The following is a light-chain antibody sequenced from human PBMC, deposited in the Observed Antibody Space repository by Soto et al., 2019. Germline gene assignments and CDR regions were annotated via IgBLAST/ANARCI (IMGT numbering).Light chain of an antibody. J-gene: IGKJ5*01. CDR3: QQYNNWPS. CDR2: GAS. CDR1: QSVSSD. Sequence: EILLTQSPATLSLSPGERATLSCRASQSVSSDFLAWYQRKPGQAPRLLIYGASTRATGIPDRLSGSGSGTEFTLTIRSLTSEDFAVYFCQQYNNWPSFGQGTRLEIK. V-gene: IGKV3D-15*01.